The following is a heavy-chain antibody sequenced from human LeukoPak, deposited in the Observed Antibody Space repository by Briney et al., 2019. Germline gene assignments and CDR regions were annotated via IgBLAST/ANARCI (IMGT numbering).Heavy chain of an antibody. CDR1: GFTFSTYV. J-gene: IGHJ3*02. Sequence: PGGSLRLSCAASGFTFSTYVMQWVRQAPGNGLEYVSAITGDGGYTYYANSVKGRFTISRDISKKTLYLQMGSLRADDMAVYYCARVSTNDRRNAFDIWGQGTMVTASS. CDR2: ITGDGGYT. D-gene: IGHD2-8*01. V-gene: IGHV3-64*01. CDR3: ARVSTNDRRNAFDI.